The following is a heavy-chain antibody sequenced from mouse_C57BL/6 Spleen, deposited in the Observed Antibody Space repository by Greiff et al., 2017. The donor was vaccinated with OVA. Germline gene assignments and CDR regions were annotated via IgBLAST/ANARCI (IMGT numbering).Heavy chain of an antibody. V-gene: IGHV1-52*01. J-gene: IGHJ2*01. D-gene: IGHD2-4*01. CDR1: GYTFTSYW. CDR3: AREGGDYGFDD. Sequence: QVQLKQPGAELVRPGSSVKLSCKASGYTFTSYWMHWVKQRPIQGLEWIGNIDPSDSETPYNQKFKDKATLTVDKSSSTAYMQLSSLTSEDSAVYYCAREGGDYGFDDWGQGTTLTVSS. CDR2: IDPSDSET.